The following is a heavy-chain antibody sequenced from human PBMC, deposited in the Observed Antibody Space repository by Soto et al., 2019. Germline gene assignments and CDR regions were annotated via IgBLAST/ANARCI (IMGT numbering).Heavy chain of an antibody. CDR2: IYYSGST. CDR1: GGSISSGGYY. J-gene: IGHJ4*02. D-gene: IGHD2-2*01. Sequence: QVQLQESGPGLVKPSQTLSLTCTVSGGSISSGGYYWSWIRQHPGKGLEWIGYIYYSGSTYYNPSIKSPITISADTSKYSFSLKLSSVAAADTDVYCCARGVLYWGQVTLGTVSS. CDR3: ARGVLY. V-gene: IGHV4-31*01.